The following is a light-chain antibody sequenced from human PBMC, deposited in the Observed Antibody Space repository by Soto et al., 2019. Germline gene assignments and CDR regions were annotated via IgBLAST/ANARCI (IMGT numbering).Light chain of an antibody. CDR2: YDD. J-gene: IGLJ2*01. CDR1: WSNIGNNA. Sequence: QSVLTQPPSVSAAPRQRVTISCSGSWSNIGNNAVNWYQQLPGKAPKLLIYYDDLLSSGVSDRFSGSKSGTSASLAISGLQSEDEADYYCAVWDDNLKGVVFGGGTKLTVL. CDR3: AVWDDNLKGVV. V-gene: IGLV1-36*01.